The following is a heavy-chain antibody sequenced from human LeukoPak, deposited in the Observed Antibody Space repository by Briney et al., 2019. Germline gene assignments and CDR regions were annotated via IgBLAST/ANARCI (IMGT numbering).Heavy chain of an antibody. CDR1: AGTFSSYA. CDR3: ARGIPCDP. V-gene: IGHV1-69*13. J-gene: IGHJ5*02. CDR2: FIPICGTA. Sequence: SAVKVSLKASAGTFSSYAFSCVRLPPGPGHEWMGGFIPICGTANYAQKHQGRVPITADESTSTAYMELSSLRSEDTAVYYCARGIPCDPWGQGTLVTVSS.